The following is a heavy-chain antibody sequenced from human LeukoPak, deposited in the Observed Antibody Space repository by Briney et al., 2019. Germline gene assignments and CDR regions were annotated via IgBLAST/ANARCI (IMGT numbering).Heavy chain of an antibody. CDR3: ASLIAVAGTF. CDR1: GGSFSGYY. D-gene: IGHD6-19*01. V-gene: IGHV4-34*01. CDR2: INHSGST. Sequence: SETLSLTCAVYGGSFSGYYWSWIRQPPGKGLEWIGEINHSGSTNYNPSLKSRVAISVDTSKNQFSLKLSSVTAAGTAVYYCASLIAVAGTFWGQGTLVTVSS. J-gene: IGHJ4*02.